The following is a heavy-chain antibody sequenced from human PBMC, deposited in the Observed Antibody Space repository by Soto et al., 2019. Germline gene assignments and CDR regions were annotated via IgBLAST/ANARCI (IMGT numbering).Heavy chain of an antibody. CDR3: GRDIPRRRSGGRGDY. CDR2: IKEDGSDK. J-gene: IGHJ4*02. V-gene: IGHV3-7*05. Sequence: EVHLVEFGGGLVQPGGSLRLSCVASGFTFDNYWMSWVRQAPGKGLEWVANIKEDGSDKYYVDSVKGRFTISRDNAKNSLYLQMSSLRAEDTATYYCGRDIPRRRSGGRGDYWGQGTLVTVSS. CDR1: GFTFDNYW. D-gene: IGHD2-15*01.